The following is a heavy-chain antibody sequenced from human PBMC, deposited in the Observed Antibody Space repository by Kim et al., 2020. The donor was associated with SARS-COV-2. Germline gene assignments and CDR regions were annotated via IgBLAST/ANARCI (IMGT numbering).Heavy chain of an antibody. CDR1: GGSISSGGYY. CDR2: IYYSGST. J-gene: IGHJ6*02. CDR3: AGEWSGYGSGSYYSPFSYYYGMDV. Sequence: SETLSLTCTVSGGSISSGGYYWSWIRQHPGKGLEWIGYIYYSGSTYYNPSLKSRVTISVDTSKNQFSLKLSSVTAADTAVYYCAGEWSGYGSGSYYSPFSYYYGMDVWGQGTTVTVSS. D-gene: IGHD3-10*01. V-gene: IGHV4-31*03.